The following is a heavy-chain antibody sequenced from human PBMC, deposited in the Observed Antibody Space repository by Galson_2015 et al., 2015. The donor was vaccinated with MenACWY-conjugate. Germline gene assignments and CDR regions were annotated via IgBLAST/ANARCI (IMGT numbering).Heavy chain of an antibody. J-gene: IGHJ6*03. CDR1: GFTFSTYW. Sequence: SLRLSCAASGFTFSTYWMHWVRQAPGKGQVWVSRVNSDGSGTGYADSVKGRFTISRDNAKNMLFLQMNSLKVEDTAVYYCARSYVPGSDRKNYYMDVWGRGTTVTVSS. V-gene: IGHV3-74*01. CDR3: ARSYVPGSDRKNYYMDV. CDR2: VNSDGSGT. D-gene: IGHD3-16*01.